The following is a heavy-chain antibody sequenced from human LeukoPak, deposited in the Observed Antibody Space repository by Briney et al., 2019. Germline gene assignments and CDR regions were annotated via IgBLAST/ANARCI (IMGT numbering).Heavy chain of an antibody. V-gene: IGHV4-34*01. CDR1: GGSFGGYY. CDR2: INHSGST. CDR3: ARAPSRPRSGWLAEYFQH. J-gene: IGHJ1*01. D-gene: IGHD6-19*01. Sequence: SETLSLTCAVYGGSFGGYYWSWIRQPPGKGLEWIGEINHSGSTNYNPSLKSRVTISVDTSKNQFSLKLSSVTAADTAVYYCARAPSRPRSGWLAEYFQHWGQGTLVTVSS.